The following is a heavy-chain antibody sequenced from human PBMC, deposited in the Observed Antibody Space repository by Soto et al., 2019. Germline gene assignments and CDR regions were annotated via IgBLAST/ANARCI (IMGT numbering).Heavy chain of an antibody. V-gene: IGHV1-69*06. CDR2: IIPIFGTA. D-gene: IGHD3-3*01. CDR3: ARGWYYDFWSGHTDYCYYGMDV. Sequence: ASVKVSCKASGGTFSSYAISWVRQAPGQGLEWMGGIIPIFGTANYAQKFQGRVTITADKSTSTAYMELSSLRSDDTAVYYCARGWYYDFWSGHTDYCYYGMDVWGQGTTVTVSS. J-gene: IGHJ6*02. CDR1: GGTFSSYA.